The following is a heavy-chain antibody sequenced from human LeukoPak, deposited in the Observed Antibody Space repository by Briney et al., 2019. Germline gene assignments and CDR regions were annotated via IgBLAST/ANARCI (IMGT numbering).Heavy chain of an antibody. J-gene: IGHJ2*01. CDR1: GFTVATNY. Sequence: PGGSLRFSCTASGFTVATNYMNWVRQPPGKGLEWVSILYSGADTYYADSVKGRFVVSRDSSKNMLFLHMNALRPEDTAVYYCARIGDHFHWYLDLWGRGTLVTVSS. D-gene: IGHD3-3*02. V-gene: IGHV3-53*01. CDR3: ARIGDHFHWYLDL. CDR2: LYSGADT.